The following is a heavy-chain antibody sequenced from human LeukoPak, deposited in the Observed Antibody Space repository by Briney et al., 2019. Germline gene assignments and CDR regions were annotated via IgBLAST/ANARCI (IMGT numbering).Heavy chain of an antibody. Sequence: SETLSLTCTVSGASISSGGYYWSWIRQHPGKGLEWIGNIYYSGSTYYNPSLKSRVTISVDTSKNQFSLKLSSVTAADTAVYYCARDLADDSSGYYAFDIWGQGTMVTVSS. CDR2: IYYSGST. J-gene: IGHJ3*02. V-gene: IGHV4-31*03. D-gene: IGHD3-22*01. CDR3: ARDLADDSSGYYAFDI. CDR1: GASISSGGYY.